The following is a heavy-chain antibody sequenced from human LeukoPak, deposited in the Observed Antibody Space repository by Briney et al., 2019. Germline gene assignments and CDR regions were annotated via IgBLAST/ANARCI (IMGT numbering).Heavy chain of an antibody. D-gene: IGHD1-26*01. Sequence: GGSLRLSCAASGYTFTSYSMNWVRQAPGKGLEWVSTISGGGGSTYYADSVKGRFTISRDSSRNTLFLHMNTLRAEDTAIYYCAKDRTVGASYWYFDLWGRGTLVTVSS. CDR1: GYTFTSYS. J-gene: IGHJ2*01. CDR3: AKDRTVGASYWYFDL. CDR2: ISGGGGST. V-gene: IGHV3-23*01.